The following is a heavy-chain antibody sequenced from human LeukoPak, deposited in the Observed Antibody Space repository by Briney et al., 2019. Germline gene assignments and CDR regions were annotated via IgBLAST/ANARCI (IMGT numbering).Heavy chain of an antibody. Sequence: QPGGSLRLPCAASGFTFSSYAMSWVRQAPGKGLEWVSAISGSGGSTYYADSVKGRFTISRDNSKNTLYLQMNSLRAEDTAVYYCAKGGAYYYDSSAYYRDWGQGTLVTVSS. J-gene: IGHJ4*02. CDR2: ISGSGGST. V-gene: IGHV3-23*01. D-gene: IGHD3-22*01. CDR3: AKGGAYYYDSSAYYRD. CDR1: GFTFSSYA.